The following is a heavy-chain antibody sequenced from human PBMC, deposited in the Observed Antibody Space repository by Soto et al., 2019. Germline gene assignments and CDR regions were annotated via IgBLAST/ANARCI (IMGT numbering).Heavy chain of an antibody. V-gene: IGHV4-59*01. J-gene: IGHJ4*02. Sequence: LSLTCTVSGGSIRNVYWSWIRQPPGKGLEWIGFIFHSGNAKYNPSLKSRVTMSVDTSKNQFSLSLDSVTAADTAVYFCARAHAPTLPFDYWGQGTLVTVSS. CDR2: IFHSGNA. CDR3: ARAHAPTLPFDY. D-gene: IGHD2-15*01. CDR1: GGSIRNVY.